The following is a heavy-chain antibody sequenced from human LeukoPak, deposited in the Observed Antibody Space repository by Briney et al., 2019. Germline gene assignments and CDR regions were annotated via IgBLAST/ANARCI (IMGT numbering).Heavy chain of an antibody. D-gene: IGHD3-10*01. J-gene: IGHJ4*02. CDR3: ARGPVGYGSGSFDY. CDR2: IYYTGST. Sequence: PSETLSLTCTVSGDSIGSYYWSWIRQPPGKGLEWIGYIYYTGSTLYNPSLKSRVIISVDTSKNQFSLNLSSVTAADTAVYYCARGPVGYGSGSFDYWGQGTLVTVSS. V-gene: IGHV4-59*01. CDR1: GDSIGSYY.